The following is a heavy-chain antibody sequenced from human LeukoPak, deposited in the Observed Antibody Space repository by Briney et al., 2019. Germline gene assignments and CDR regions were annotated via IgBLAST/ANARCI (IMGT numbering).Heavy chain of an antibody. CDR3: AKAGAVVVVAAKYFDY. CDR1: GFTVSSNY. D-gene: IGHD2-15*01. CDR2: IYSGGST. Sequence: GGSLRLSCAASGFTVSSNYMSWVRQAPGKGLEWVSVIYSGGSTYYADSVKGRLTISRDNSKNTLYLQMNSLRAEDTAVYYCAKAGAVVVVAAKYFDYWGQGTLVTVSS. J-gene: IGHJ4*02. V-gene: IGHV3-66*01.